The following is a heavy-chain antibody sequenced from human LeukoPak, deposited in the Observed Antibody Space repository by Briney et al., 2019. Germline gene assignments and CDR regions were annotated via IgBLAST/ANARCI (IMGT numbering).Heavy chain of an antibody. CDR1: GFTFSSYG. D-gene: IGHD6-13*01. CDR2: ISYDGSNK. V-gene: IGHV3-30*03. CDR3: ARAAMGIAAAGTT. J-gene: IGHJ3*01. Sequence: GGSLRLSCAASGFTFSSYGMHWVRQAPGKGLEWVAVISYDGSNKYYADSVKGRFTISRDNSKNTLYLQMNSLRAEDTAVYYCARAAMGIAAAGTTWGQGTMVTVSS.